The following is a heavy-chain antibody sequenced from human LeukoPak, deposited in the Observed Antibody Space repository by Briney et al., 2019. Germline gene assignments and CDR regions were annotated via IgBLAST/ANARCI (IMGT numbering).Heavy chain of an antibody. J-gene: IGHJ3*02. CDR1: GFTFSSYS. CDR2: ISSSSSYI. Sequence: GGSLRLSCAASGFTFSSYSMNWVRQAPGKGLEWVSSISSSSSYIYYADSVKGRFTISRDNAKNSLYLQMNSLRAEDTAVYYCAREDDSSGYYGAFDIWGQGTMVTVSS. D-gene: IGHD3-22*01. CDR3: AREDDSSGYYGAFDI. V-gene: IGHV3-21*01.